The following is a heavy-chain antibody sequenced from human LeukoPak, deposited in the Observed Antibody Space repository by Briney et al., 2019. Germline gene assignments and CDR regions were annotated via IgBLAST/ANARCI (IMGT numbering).Heavy chain of an antibody. CDR2: TYYRSKWSD. CDR3: ARGRVTTIANYYYYIDV. J-gene: IGHJ6*03. CDR1: GDSVSSNSAA. Sequence: SQTLSLTCAISGDSVSSNSAAWTWIRQSPSRGLEWLGRTYYRSKWSDDYAVSVKSRITINPDTSKNQFSLHLSSVTPEDTAVYYCARGRVTTIANYYYYIDVWGEGTTVTVSS. V-gene: IGHV6-1*01. D-gene: IGHD4-17*01.